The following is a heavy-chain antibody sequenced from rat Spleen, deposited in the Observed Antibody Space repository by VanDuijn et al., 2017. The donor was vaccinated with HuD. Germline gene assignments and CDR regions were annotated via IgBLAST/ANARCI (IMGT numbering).Heavy chain of an antibody. CDR2: ITHSGGLT. Sequence: EVQLVESGGGLLQPGRSLKLSCTASGFTFINFVMAWVRQAPTKGREWLASITHSGGLTFYRESVKGRFTISKDNTKSTLYLQMESLRSDDTATYYCARHGGYYSGDYVMDAWGQGASVTVSS. J-gene: IGHJ4*01. CDR1: GFTFINFV. D-gene: IGHD1-1*01. CDR3: ARHGGYYSGDYVMDA. V-gene: IGHV5S23*01.